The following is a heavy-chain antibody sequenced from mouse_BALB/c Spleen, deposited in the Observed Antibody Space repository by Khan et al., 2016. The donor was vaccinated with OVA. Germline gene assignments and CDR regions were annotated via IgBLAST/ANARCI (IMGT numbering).Heavy chain of an antibody. V-gene: IGHV1-63*02. CDR1: GYTFTNYW. CDR2: IYPGGYFT. CDR3: ARWATWYFDV. Sequence: QVRLQQSGGEVVRSGTSVKISCKASGYTFTNYWLGWVRQRPGHGLEWIGDIYPGGYFTNYNEQFKDKATLTVDTSSTTANMQLSSLTSEDSAVYFFARWATWYFDVWGAGTTVTVSS. D-gene: IGHD3-1*01. J-gene: IGHJ1*01.